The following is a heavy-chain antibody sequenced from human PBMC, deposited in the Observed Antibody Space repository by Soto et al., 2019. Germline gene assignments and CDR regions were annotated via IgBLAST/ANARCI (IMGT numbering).Heavy chain of an antibody. CDR2: INPNSGGT. CDR3: ARAGGYCSSTSCYGWFDP. D-gene: IGHD2-2*03. CDR1: GYTFTGYY. J-gene: IGHJ5*02. V-gene: IGHV1-2*04. Sequence: GASVKVSCKASGYTFTGYYMHWVRQAPGQGLEWMGWINPNSGGTNYAQKFQGWVTMTRDTSISTAYMELSRLRSDDTAVYYCARAGGYCSSTSCYGWFDPWGQGTLVTVSS.